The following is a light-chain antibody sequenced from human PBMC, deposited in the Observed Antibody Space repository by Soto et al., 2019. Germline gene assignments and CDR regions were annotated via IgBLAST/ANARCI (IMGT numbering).Light chain of an antibody. Sequence: DIQLTQSPSFVSASIGDRVTIICRASQAISTSLAWYQRSPGKAPKLLIYAASTLHTGVPSRFSGSGSGTEFTLTISGLQPEDFATYYCQQRNSYPITFGQGTRLDIK. J-gene: IGKJ5*01. V-gene: IGKV1-9*01. CDR2: AAS. CDR1: QAISTS. CDR3: QQRNSYPIT.